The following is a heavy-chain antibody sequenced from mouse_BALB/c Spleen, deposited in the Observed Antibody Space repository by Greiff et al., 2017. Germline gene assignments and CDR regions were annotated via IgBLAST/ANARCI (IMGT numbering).Heavy chain of an antibody. V-gene: IGHV5-4*02. CDR3: AREGSDAPYAMDY. J-gene: IGHJ4*01. CDR2: ISDGGSYT. Sequence: EVKLVESGGGLVKPGGSLKLSCAASGFTFSDYYMYWVRQTPEKRLEWVATISDGGSYTYYPDSVKGRFTISRDNAKNNLYLQMSSLKSEDTAMYYCAREGSDAPYAMDYWGQGTSVTVSS. D-gene: IGHD2-3*01. CDR1: GFTFSDYY.